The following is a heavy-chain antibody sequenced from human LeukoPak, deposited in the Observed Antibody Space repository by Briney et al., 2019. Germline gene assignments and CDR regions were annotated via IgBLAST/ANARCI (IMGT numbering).Heavy chain of an antibody. Sequence: ASVKVSCKASGYTFAGFYLHWVRQAPGQGLEWMGRINPNSGGTNYAPKFQDRVAMTRDTSNSTAYMELSRLRSDDTAVYYCARHSDSAGFARWGQGSLVIVSS. CDR1: GYTFAGFY. V-gene: IGHV1-2*06. J-gene: IGHJ4*02. CDR2: INPNSGGT. CDR3: ARHSDSAGFAR. D-gene: IGHD4-11*01.